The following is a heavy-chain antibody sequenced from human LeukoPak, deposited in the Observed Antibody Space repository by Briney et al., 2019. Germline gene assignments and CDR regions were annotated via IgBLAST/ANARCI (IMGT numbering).Heavy chain of an antibody. V-gene: IGHV3-15*01. CDR3: TTEYYDILTGYFPIDY. D-gene: IGHD3-9*01. J-gene: IGHJ4*02. CDR1: GFTFSNAW. CDR2: IKSKTDGGTT. Sequence: GGSLRLSCAASGFTFSNAWMSWVRQATGKGLEWVGRIKSKTDGGTTDYAAPGKGRFTISRDDSKNTLYLQMTSLKTEDTAVYYCTTEYYDILTGYFPIDYWGQGTLVTVSS.